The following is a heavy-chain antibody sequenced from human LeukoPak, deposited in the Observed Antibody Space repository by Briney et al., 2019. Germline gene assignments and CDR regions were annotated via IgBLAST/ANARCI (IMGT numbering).Heavy chain of an antibody. CDR1: GGSFSGYY. Sequence: PSETLSLTCAVYGGSFSGYYWSWIRQPPGKGLEWIGEINHSGSTNYNPSLKSRVTTSVDTSKNQFSLKLSSVTAADTSVYYCARGIVLVPAAKEYFDLWGRGTLVTVSS. D-gene: IGHD2-2*01. V-gene: IGHV4-34*01. J-gene: IGHJ2*01. CDR2: INHSGST. CDR3: ARGIVLVPAAKEYFDL.